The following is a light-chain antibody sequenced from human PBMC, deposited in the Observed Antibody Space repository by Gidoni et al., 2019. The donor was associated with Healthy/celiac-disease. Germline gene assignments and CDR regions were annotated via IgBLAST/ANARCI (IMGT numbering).Light chain of an antibody. V-gene: IGKV4-1*01. CDR3: QQYYSTPSYT. Sequence: DIVMTQSPYSLAVSLGERATINCKSSQSVLYSSNNKNYLAWYQQKPGQPPKLLIYWASTRESGVPDRFSGSGSGTDFTLTISSLQAEDVAVYYCQQYYSTPSYTFGQGTKLEIK. J-gene: IGKJ2*01. CDR1: QSVLYSSNNKNY. CDR2: WAS.